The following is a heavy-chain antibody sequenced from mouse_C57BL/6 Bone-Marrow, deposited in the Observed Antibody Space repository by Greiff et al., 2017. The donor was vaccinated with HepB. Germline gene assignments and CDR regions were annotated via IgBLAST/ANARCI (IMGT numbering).Heavy chain of an antibody. V-gene: IGHV1-55*01. CDR3: ARLYQLWDAMDY. J-gene: IGHJ4*01. CDR2: LYPGSGST. CDR1: GYTFTSYC. D-gene: IGHD1-1*02. Sequence: QVQLQQPGAELVKPGASVKMSCTASGYTFTSYCITWVQQRPGQGLAWIGDLYPGSGSTNYNEKFKSQATLTVDTASSTAYMQLSSLTSEDSAVYYCARLYQLWDAMDYWGQGTSVTVSS.